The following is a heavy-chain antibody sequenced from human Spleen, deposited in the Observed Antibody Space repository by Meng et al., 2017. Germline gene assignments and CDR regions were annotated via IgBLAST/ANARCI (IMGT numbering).Heavy chain of an antibody. CDR2: IYYSGST. V-gene: IGHV4-39*07. CDR1: GGSISSSSYY. D-gene: IGHD3-10*01. J-gene: IGHJ4*02. Sequence: GSLRLSCTVSGGSISSSSYYWGWIRQPPGKGLEWIGSIYYSGSTYYNPSLKSRVTISVDTSKNQFSLKLSSVTAADTAVYYCARVLAITMVRGVQGEFDYWGQGTLVTVSS. CDR3: ARVLAITMVRGVQGEFDY.